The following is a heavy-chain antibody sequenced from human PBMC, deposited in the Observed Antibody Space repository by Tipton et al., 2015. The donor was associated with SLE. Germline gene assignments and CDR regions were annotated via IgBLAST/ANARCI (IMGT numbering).Heavy chain of an antibody. CDR2: IYYSGST. V-gene: IGHV4-59*12. D-gene: IGHD6-6*01. Sequence: TLSLTCAVYGGSFSGYYWSWIRQPPGKGLEWIAYIYYSGSTNYNPSLKSRVTISVDTSKNQFSLKLSSVTAADTAVYYCASSYSSSSFGYWGQGTLVTVSS. CDR3: ASSYSSSSFGY. J-gene: IGHJ4*02. CDR1: GGSFSGYY.